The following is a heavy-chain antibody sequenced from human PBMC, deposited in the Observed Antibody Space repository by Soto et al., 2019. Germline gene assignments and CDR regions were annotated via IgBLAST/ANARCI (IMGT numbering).Heavy chain of an antibody. CDR1: GFTFSSYA. CDR3: AKFTPLGYCSGGSCYSAGFDY. J-gene: IGHJ4*02. CDR2: ISGSGGST. V-gene: IGHV3-23*01. D-gene: IGHD2-15*01. Sequence: EVQLLESGGGLVQPGGSLRLSCAASGFTFSSYAMSWVRQAPGKGLEWVSAISGSGGSTYYADSVKGRFTISRDNSKNTLYLQMNSLRADDTAVYYCAKFTPLGYCSGGSCYSAGFDYWGQGTLVTVSS.